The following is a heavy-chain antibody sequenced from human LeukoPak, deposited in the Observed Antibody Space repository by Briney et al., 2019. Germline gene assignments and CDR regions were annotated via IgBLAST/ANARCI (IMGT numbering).Heavy chain of an antibody. CDR2: ISSSSSYK. J-gene: IGHJ3*01. V-gene: IGHV3-11*06. CDR3: ASHDGYCSSTSCRPS. D-gene: IGHD2-2*01. Sequence: GALRLSCAASGFTFSDYYMSWIRQAPGKGLEWVSYISSSSSYKNYADSVKGRFTISRDNAKNSLYPQMNSLRAEDTAVYYCASHDGYCSSTSCRPSWGQGTMVTVSS. CDR1: GFTFSDYY.